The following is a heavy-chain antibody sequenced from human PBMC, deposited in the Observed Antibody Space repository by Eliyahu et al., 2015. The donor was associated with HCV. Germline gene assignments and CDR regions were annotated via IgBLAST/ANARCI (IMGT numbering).Heavy chain of an antibody. D-gene: IGHD6-13*01. V-gene: IGHV3-7*03. Sequence: EVQLVESGGGLVQPGGSLRLSXAASGFTFGXXWXXWVRQAPGKGLEGVANIKQDGSEKDYVDSVKGRFTISRDNAKNSMYLQMNSLRAEDTAVYYCARVHAWYSSSWYSTEIYYFDYWGQGTLVTVSS. CDR2: IKQDGSEK. CDR3: ARVHAWYSSSWYSTEIYYFDY. CDR1: GFTFGXXW. J-gene: IGHJ4*02.